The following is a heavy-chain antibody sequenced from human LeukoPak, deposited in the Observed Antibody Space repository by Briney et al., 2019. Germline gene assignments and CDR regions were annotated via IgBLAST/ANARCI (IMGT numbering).Heavy chain of an antibody. CDR1: GYTFTSYY. J-gene: IGHJ6*02. CDR2: IIPIFGTA. V-gene: IGHV1-69*13. Sequence: SVKVSCKASGYTFTSYYMHWVRQAPGQGLEWMGGIIPIFGTANYAQKFQGRVTITADESTSTAYMELSSLRSEDTAVYYCARPYDSRGYTYGVDVWGQGTTVTVSS. D-gene: IGHD3-22*01. CDR3: ARPYDSRGYTYGVDV.